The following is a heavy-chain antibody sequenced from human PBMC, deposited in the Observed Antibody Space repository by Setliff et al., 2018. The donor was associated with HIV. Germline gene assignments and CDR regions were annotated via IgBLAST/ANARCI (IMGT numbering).Heavy chain of an antibody. CDR3: ASEGITMVRGAIISSAFDI. Sequence: ASFPFSCPAAGETFTTYGISWVRQDPGQGREWMGWISVYNGNKQYGQKFQGRVIVTAEKSTRTAYMELTSLRSVDTAVYYCASEGITMVRGAIISSAFDIWGRGTMVTVSS. V-gene: IGHV1-18*01. D-gene: IGHD3-10*01. CDR2: ISVYNGNK. J-gene: IGHJ3*02. CDR1: GETFTTYG.